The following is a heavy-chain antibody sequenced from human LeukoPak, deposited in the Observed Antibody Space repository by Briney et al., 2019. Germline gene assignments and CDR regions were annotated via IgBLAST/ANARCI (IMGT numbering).Heavy chain of an antibody. J-gene: IGHJ5*02. CDR1: EYTFTGNY. D-gene: IGHD2-2*01. Sequence: ASVKVSCTASEYTFTGNYLTWLRQAPGQGFEWMGWINPITGGTKFAQQFQGRVTMTRDTYISTVYMELTGLISDDTAVYYCARGGATVVNTRADWFDAWGQGTLVTVFS. CDR2: INPITGGT. CDR3: ARGGATVVNTRADWFDA. V-gene: IGHV1-2*02.